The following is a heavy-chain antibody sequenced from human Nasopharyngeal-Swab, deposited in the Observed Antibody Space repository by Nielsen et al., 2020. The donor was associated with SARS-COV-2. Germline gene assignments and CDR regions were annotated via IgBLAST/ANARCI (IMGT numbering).Heavy chain of an antibody. CDR3: ARDWLDYDFWSAYFMDV. J-gene: IGHJ6*02. Sequence: GGSLRLSCAASGFTFNNYNFNWVRQAPGKGLEWVSSISSSSSYIYYADSVKGRFTISRDNAKNSLYLQMNSLRAEDTAVYYCARDWLDYDFWSAYFMDVWGQGTTVTVSS. V-gene: IGHV3-21*01. CDR2: ISSSSSYI. D-gene: IGHD3-3*01. CDR1: GFTFNNYN.